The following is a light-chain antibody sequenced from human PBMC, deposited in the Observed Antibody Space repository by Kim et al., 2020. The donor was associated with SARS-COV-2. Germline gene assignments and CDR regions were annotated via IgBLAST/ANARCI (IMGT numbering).Light chain of an antibody. CDR3: SSYTSSYVV. CDR2: DVS. CDR1: SSDVGGYKY. J-gene: IGLJ2*01. V-gene: IGLV2-14*03. Sequence: QSALTQPASVSGSPGQSITISCTETSSDVGGYKYVSWYQQHPGKAPKLMIYDVSNRPSGVSNRFSGSKSGNTASLTISGLQAEDEADYYCSSYTSSYVVFGGGTQLTVL.